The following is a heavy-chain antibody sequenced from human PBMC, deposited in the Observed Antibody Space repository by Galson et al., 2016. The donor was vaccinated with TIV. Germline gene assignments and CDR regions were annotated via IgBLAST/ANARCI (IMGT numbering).Heavy chain of an antibody. Sequence: SLRLSCAASGFAVSTNYMSWVRQAPGKGLEWVSVLYTNEKTFYVDSVKGRFTISRDNSENTLYLQMNSLRPEDTAMYYCARQKDYLYYFDYWGQGTLVTASS. CDR3: ARQKDYLYYFDY. D-gene: IGHD4/OR15-4a*01. CDR1: GFAVSTNY. V-gene: IGHV3-53*05. J-gene: IGHJ4*02. CDR2: LYTNEKT.